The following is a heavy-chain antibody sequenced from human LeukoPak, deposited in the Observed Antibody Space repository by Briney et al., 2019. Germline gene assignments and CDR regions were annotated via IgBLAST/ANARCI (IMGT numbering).Heavy chain of an antibody. J-gene: IGHJ3*01. D-gene: IGHD5/OR15-5a*01. CDR3: ARVVWAFGAFGL. V-gene: IGHV6-1*01. Sequence: PSQTLSLTCAISGDSVSTNSAAWHWIRQSPSRGLEWLGRTYYRSKWYNDYAVSVKSRITINPDTSKNQFSLQLSSVTPEDTAVYLCARVVWAFGAFGLWGPGTMVTVSS. CDR1: GDSVSTNSAA. CDR2: TYYRSKWYN.